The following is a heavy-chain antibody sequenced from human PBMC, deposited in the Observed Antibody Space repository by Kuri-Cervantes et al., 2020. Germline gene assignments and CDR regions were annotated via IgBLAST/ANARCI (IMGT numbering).Heavy chain of an antibody. CDR3: ARDDDTDYYYYYMDV. J-gene: IGHJ6*03. D-gene: IGHD3-22*01. CDR1: GGSFSGYY. Sequence: SETLSLTCAVYGGSFSGYYWSWIRQPPGKGLEWIGEINHSGSTNYNSSLKSRVTISVDKSKNQFSLKLSSVTAADTAVYYCARDDDTDYYYYYMDVWGKGTTVTVSS. V-gene: IGHV4-34*01. CDR2: INHSGST.